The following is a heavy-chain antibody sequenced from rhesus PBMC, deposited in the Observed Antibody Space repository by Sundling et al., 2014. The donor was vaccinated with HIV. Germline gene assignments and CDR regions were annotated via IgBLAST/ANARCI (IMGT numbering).Heavy chain of an antibody. CDR2: IGGSGGNA. J-gene: IGHJ4*01. D-gene: IGHD6-31*01. V-gene: IGHV4-165*02. CDR3: ARKQQRPRSDFDS. CDR1: GASITSTYSY. Sequence: QVLLQESGPGLVKPSETLSLTCAASGASITSTYSYWNWIRQPPGKGLEWIGYIGGSGGNAYYSPALKGRVTFSTDTSKNQLSLKLTSVTAADTAVYYCARKQQRPRSDFDSWGQGVLVTVSS.